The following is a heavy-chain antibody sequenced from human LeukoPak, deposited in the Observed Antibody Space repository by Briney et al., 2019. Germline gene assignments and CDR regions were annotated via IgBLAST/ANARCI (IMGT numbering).Heavy chain of an antibody. J-gene: IGHJ4*02. Sequence: GGPLRLSCAASGFTFSGSPILWVRQASGNGLEWVGRIRSKADNYATAYAASVQGRCTISRDDPKSTAYLQLNSLKTEDTAVYYCTQSNYWGQGALVTVSS. V-gene: IGHV3-73*01. CDR2: IRSKADNYAT. CDR1: GFTFSGSP. CDR3: TQSNY.